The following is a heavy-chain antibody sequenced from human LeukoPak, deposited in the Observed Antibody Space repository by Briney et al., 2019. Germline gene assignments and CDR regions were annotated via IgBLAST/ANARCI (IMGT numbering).Heavy chain of an antibody. V-gene: IGHV3-23*01. CDR1: GFTFSSYA. J-gene: IGHJ4*02. CDR3: AKFTRSEYSSSWQGDY. CDR2: ISGSGGST. D-gene: IGHD6-13*01. Sequence: QSGGSLRHSCAASGFTFSSYAMSWVRQAPGKGLEWVSAISGSGGSTYYADSVKGRFTISRDNSKNTLYLQMDSLRAEDTAVYYCAKFTRSEYSSSWQGDYWGQGTLVTVSS.